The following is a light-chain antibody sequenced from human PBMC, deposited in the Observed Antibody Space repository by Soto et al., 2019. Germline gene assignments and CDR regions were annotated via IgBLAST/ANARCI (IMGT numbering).Light chain of an antibody. CDR2: EVS. J-gene: IGLJ2*01. CDR3: SSYAGNNKLI. V-gene: IGLV2-8*01. CDR1: SSDIGSYNF. Sequence: QSALTQPPCASGSPGQSVTISCTGSSSDIGSYNFVSWYQQHPGKAPKLLIYEVSKRPSGVPDRFSASTSGNTASLTVSGLQAEDSADYYCSSYAGNNKLIFGGGTKVTVL.